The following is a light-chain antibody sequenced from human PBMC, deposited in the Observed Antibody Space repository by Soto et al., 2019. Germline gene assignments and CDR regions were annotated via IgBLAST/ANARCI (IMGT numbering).Light chain of an antibody. CDR3: HQFGASPT. J-gene: IGKJ4*01. CDR2: DAS. CDR1: QSLSNNF. V-gene: IGKV3D-20*01. Sequence: EIVLTQSPATLSLSPGEGVALSCGASQSLSNNFLAWYQQKPGLAPRLLIFDASTRATGIPDRFSGSGSGTDFTLTISRLEPEDFAVYYCHQFGASPTFGGGTKVEIK.